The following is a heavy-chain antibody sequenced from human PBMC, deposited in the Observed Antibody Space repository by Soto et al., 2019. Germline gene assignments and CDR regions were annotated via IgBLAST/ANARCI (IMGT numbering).Heavy chain of an antibody. D-gene: IGHD4-4*01. CDR2: INTYNGYT. J-gene: IGHJ6*02. V-gene: IGHV1-18*01. CDR3: ARDLTKGLDV. Sequence: QVHLVQSGAEVKKPGASVKVSCKASGYTFTSCGISWVRQAPGQGLEWMGLINTYNGYTNYPQNFQGRVTMTTDTSTGTVYMELRSLTSDDTAVYYCARDLTKGLDVWGQGTTGTVSS. CDR1: GYTFTSCG.